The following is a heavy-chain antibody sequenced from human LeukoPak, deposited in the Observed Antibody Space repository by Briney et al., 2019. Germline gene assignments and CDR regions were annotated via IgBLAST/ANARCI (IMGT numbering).Heavy chain of an antibody. Sequence: GGSLRLSCAASGFTFSSYWMSWVRQAPGKGLECVSNIKEDGSEEYYVDSVKGRFSISRDNAKNSLYLQMNSLRAEDTAVYSCARDWLAGNPYHAFDLWGKGTMVTVSS. CDR1: GFTFSSYW. J-gene: IGHJ3*01. CDR3: ARDWLAGNPYHAFDL. V-gene: IGHV3-7*01. D-gene: IGHD3-22*01. CDR2: IKEDGSEE.